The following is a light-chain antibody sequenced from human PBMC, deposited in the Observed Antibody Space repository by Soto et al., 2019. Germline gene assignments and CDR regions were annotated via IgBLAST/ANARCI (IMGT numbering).Light chain of an antibody. CDR3: QQSYSTPPVT. CDR2: AAF. J-gene: IGKJ3*01. CDR1: QSISNN. Sequence: DIQMTQSPSSLSASVGDRVTITCRASQSISNNLNWYQQKLGEAPKLLIYAAFNLQSGVPSRFSGSGSGTDYTLTISSLQPEDFATYYCQQSYSTPPVTFGPGTKVDIK. V-gene: IGKV1-39*01.